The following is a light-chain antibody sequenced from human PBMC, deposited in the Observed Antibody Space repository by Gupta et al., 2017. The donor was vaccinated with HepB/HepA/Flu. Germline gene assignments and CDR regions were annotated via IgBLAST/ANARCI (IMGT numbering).Light chain of an antibody. Sequence: QSALTLPASVSGPPGQSITISCTGTSSDVGAYNMVSWYQQHPGKAPKLLIFDVSVRPSGVPTRFSGSKSANTASLTISGLQVEDEADFYCASYRSTNTWVFGGGTKLTVL. J-gene: IGLJ3*02. V-gene: IGLV2-14*03. CDR1: SSDVGAYNM. CDR2: DVS. CDR3: ASYRSTNTWV.